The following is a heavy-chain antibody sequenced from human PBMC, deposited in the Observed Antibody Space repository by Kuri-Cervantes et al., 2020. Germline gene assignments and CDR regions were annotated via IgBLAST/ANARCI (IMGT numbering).Heavy chain of an antibody. CDR1: GGSVSSGSYY. V-gene: IGHV4-61*01. CDR3: ARGGNYYGSGSWLPNYYYYYMDV. J-gene: IGHJ6*03. Sequence: GSLRLSCTVSGGSVSSGSYYWSWIRQPPGKGLEWIGYIYYSGSTNYNPSLKSRVTISVDTSKNQFSLKLSSVTAADTAVYYCARGGNYYGSGSWLPNYYYYYMDVWGKETTVTVSS. CDR2: IYYSGST. D-gene: IGHD3-10*01.